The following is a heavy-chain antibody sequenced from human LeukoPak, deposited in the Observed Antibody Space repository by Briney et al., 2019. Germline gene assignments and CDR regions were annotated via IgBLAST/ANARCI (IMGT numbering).Heavy chain of an antibody. Sequence: GGSLRLSCAASGFTFSSYAMHWVRQAPGKGLEWVAVISYDGSNKYYADSVKGRFTISRDNSKNTLYPQMNSLRAEDTAVYYCARDTSSSWRSHFFDYWGQGTLVTVSS. CDR3: ARDTSSSWRSHFFDY. CDR1: GFTFSSYA. J-gene: IGHJ4*02. V-gene: IGHV3-30*01. D-gene: IGHD6-13*01. CDR2: ISYDGSNK.